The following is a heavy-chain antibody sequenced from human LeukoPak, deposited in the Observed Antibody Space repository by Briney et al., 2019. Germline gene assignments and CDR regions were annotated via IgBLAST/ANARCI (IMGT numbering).Heavy chain of an antibody. Sequence: AGGSLRLSCAVSGFTFSSSYMNWVRQAPGKGLEWVANIKQDGSEKYYVDSVKGRFTISRDNAQNSLYLQMNSLRAEDTAVYYCARERRAVAGSYWGQGTLVTVSS. CDR3: ARERRAVAGSY. CDR2: IKQDGSEK. D-gene: IGHD6-19*01. CDR1: GFTFSSSY. J-gene: IGHJ4*02. V-gene: IGHV3-7*01.